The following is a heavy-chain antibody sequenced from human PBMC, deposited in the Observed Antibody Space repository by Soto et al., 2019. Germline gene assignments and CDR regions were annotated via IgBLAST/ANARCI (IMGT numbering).Heavy chain of an antibody. CDR1: GFTFSSYE. V-gene: IGHV3-48*03. J-gene: IGHJ4*02. CDR3: ARVSYDSSGYYFDY. D-gene: IGHD3-22*01. Sequence: GGSLRLSCAASGFTFSSYEMNWVRQAPGKGLEWVSYISSSGSTIYYADSVKGRFTISRDNAKNSLYLQMNSLRAEDTAVYYCARVSYDSSGYYFDYWGQGTLVTVSS. CDR2: ISSSGSTI.